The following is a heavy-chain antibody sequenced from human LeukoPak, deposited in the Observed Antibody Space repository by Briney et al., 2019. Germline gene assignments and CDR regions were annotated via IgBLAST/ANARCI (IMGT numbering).Heavy chain of an antibody. D-gene: IGHD6-13*01. CDR2: IAHDESQK. J-gene: IGHJ4*02. CDR3: AKDLGDSSSWYLDY. Sequence: GRSLRLSCAASGFTFGTYVMHWVRQAPGEGLEWVAVIAHDESQKFYADSVKGRFTISRDNSKNTLYLQMNSLRTEDTAVYSCAKDLGDSSSWYLDYWGRGTLVTVSS. CDR1: GFTFGTYV. V-gene: IGHV3-30*18.